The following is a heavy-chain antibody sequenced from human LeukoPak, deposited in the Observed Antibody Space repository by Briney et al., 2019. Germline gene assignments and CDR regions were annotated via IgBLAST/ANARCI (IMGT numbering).Heavy chain of an antibody. CDR3: AKGYDYVWGSYRSQFDY. Sequence: GSLRLSCAASGFTFSSYAMSWVRQAPGKGLEWVSAISGSGGSTYYADSVKGRFTISRDNSKNTLYLQMNSLRTEDTAVYYCAKGYDYVWGSYRSQFDYWGQGTLVTVSS. V-gene: IGHV3-23*01. J-gene: IGHJ4*02. CDR1: GFTFSSYA. CDR2: ISGSGGST. D-gene: IGHD3-16*02.